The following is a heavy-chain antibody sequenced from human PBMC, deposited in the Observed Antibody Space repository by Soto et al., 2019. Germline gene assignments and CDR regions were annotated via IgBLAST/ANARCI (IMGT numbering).Heavy chain of an antibody. CDR3: ARADFWSGYYKNGLYFDY. D-gene: IGHD3-3*01. Sequence: QVQLQESGPGLVKPSQTLSLTCTVSGGSISSGDYYWSWIRQPPGKGLEWIGYIYYSGSTYYNPSLKSRVTISVDTSKTQFSLKLSSVTAADTAVYYCARADFWSGYYKNGLYFDYWGQGTLVTVSS. CDR1: GGSISSGDYY. J-gene: IGHJ4*02. V-gene: IGHV4-30-4*01. CDR2: IYYSGST.